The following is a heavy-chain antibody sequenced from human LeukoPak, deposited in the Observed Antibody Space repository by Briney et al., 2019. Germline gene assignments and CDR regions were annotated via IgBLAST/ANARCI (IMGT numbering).Heavy chain of an antibody. J-gene: IGHJ4*02. D-gene: IGHD3-16*01. CDR1: GGTFRNYA. CDR2: IIPIFGTA. V-gene: IGHV1-69*06. Sequence: GASVNVSCKASGGTFRNYAISWGRQAPGQGLECMGGIIPIFGTANYAQKFRGRVTITADKSTRTAYMALSSLRSEDTAVYYCARDNDSRDPPHFDYWGQGTLVTVSS. CDR3: ARDNDSRDPPHFDY.